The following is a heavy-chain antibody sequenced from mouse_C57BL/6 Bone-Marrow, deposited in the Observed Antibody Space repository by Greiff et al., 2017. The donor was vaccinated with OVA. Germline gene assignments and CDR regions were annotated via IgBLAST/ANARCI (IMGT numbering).Heavy chain of an antibody. V-gene: IGHV1-20*01. CDR1: GYSFTGYF. Sequence: VQLQQSGPELVKPGDSVKISCKASGYSFTGYFMNWVMQSHGKSLEWIGRINPYNGDTFYNQKFKGKATLTVDKSSSTAHMELRSLTSEDSAVYSCASTYYDYDVGYFDYWGQGTTLTVSS. D-gene: IGHD2-4*01. J-gene: IGHJ2*01. CDR3: ASTYYDYDVGYFDY. CDR2: INPYNGDT.